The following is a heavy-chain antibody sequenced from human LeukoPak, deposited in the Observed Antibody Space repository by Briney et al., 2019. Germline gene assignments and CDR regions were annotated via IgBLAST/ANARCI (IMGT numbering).Heavy chain of an antibody. CDR3: ARGYSSPPYYYDSSGYAYYFDY. V-gene: IGHV4-34*01. D-gene: IGHD3-22*01. CDR2: INHSGST. CDR1: GGSFSGYY. J-gene: IGHJ4*02. Sequence: SETLSLTCAVYGGSFSGYYWSWIRQPPGKGLEWIGEINHSGSTNYNPSLKSRVTISVDTSKNQFSLKLSSVTAADTAVYYCARGYSSPPYYYDSSGYAYYFDYWGQGTLVTVSS.